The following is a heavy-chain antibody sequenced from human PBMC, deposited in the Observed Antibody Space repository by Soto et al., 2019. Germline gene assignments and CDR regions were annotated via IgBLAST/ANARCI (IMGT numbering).Heavy chain of an antibody. D-gene: IGHD3-10*01. CDR2: INAGNGNT. CDR3: ARGAYYYGSGSFFQYGMDA. J-gene: IGHJ6*02. Sequence: QVQLVQSGAEVKKPGASVKVSCKASGYTFTSYAMHWVRQAPGQRLEWMGWINAGNGNTKYSQKFQGRVTITRDTSASTAYMELSSLRSEDTAVYYCARGAYYYGSGSFFQYGMDAWGQGTTVTVSS. CDR1: GYTFTSYA. V-gene: IGHV1-3*01.